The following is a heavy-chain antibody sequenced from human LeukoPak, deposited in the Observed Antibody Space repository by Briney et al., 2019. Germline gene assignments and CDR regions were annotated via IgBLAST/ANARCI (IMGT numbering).Heavy chain of an antibody. CDR3: ARDIVVVPSAPNWFDP. V-gene: IGHV1-2*02. CDR2: INPNSGGT. CDR1: GYTFTGYY. Sequence: ASVKVSCKASGYTFTGYYMHWVRQVPGQGLEWMGWINPNSGGTNYAQKFQGRVTMTRDTSISTAYMELSRLRSDGTAVYYCARDIVVVPSAPNWFDPWGQGTLVTVSS. D-gene: IGHD2-2*01. J-gene: IGHJ5*02.